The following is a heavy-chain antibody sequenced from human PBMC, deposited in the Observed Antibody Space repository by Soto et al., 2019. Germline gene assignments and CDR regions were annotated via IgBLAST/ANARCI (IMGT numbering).Heavy chain of an antibody. D-gene: IGHD5-18*01. Sequence: ELQLVESGGALVQPGGSLKLSCAASGLTVSGNYLTWVRQAPGKGLQWISVIYTDGSTDYADSVKGRFTISRDNSKNTLFLQMHSLRGEDTAVYYCARTRTRYNYAMDVWGQGTTVTVSS. CDR2: IYTDGST. J-gene: IGHJ6*02. CDR1: GLTVSGNY. V-gene: IGHV3-66*01. CDR3: ARTRTRYNYAMDV.